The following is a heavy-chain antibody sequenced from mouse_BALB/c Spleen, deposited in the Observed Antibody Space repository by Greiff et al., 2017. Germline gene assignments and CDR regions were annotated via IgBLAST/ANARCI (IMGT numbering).Heavy chain of an antibody. CDR2: INPSTGYT. Sequence: QVQLKESGAELAKPGASVKMSCKASGYTFTSYWMHWVKQRPGQGLEWIGYINPSTGYTEYNQKFKDKATLTADKSSSTAYMQLSSLTSEDSAVYYCARNYGRDYWGQGTTLTVSS. J-gene: IGHJ2*01. CDR3: ARNYGRDY. V-gene: IGHV1-7*01. CDR1: GYTFTSYW. D-gene: IGHD1-2*01.